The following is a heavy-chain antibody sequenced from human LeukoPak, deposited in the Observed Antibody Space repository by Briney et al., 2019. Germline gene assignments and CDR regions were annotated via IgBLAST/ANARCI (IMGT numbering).Heavy chain of an antibody. CDR1: GYTFTTYG. CDR3: AREGKFYDILTGYSTAANWFDP. Sequence: GASANVSCKASGYTFTTYGLSWVRQAPGPGIEWMGWISAYNGKTSYAQKFQGRVTMTTDTSTSTAYMELRSLSSDDTAMYYCAREGKFYDILTGYSTAANWFDPWGQGTLVTVSS. J-gene: IGHJ5*02. V-gene: IGHV1-18*01. CDR2: ISAYNGKT. D-gene: IGHD3-9*01.